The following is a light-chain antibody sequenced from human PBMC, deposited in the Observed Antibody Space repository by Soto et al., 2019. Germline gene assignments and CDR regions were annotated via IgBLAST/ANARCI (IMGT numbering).Light chain of an antibody. CDR2: YDS. V-gene: IGLV3-21*04. Sequence: SYELTQPPSVSVAPGKTARITCGGNNIGSKSVHWYQQKPGQAPVLVIYYDSDRPSGIPERFSGSNSGNTPTLTISRVEAGDEADCYCGVWYSSISNPWVLGGGTKLTLL. CDR3: GVWYSSISNPWV. CDR1: NIGSKS. J-gene: IGLJ3*02.